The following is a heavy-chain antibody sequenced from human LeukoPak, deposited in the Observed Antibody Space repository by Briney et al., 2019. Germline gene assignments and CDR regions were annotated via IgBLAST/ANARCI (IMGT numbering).Heavy chain of an antibody. CDR3: ARPRKQLVMSGY. Sequence: GGSLRLSCAASGFTFSSYWMSWVRQAPGKGLEWVANIKQDGSEKYYVDSVKGRLTISRDNAKNSLYQQMNSLRAEDTAVYYCARPRKQLVMSGYWDQGPLVTVSS. CDR2: IKQDGSEK. D-gene: IGHD6-6*01. CDR1: GFTFSSYW. V-gene: IGHV3-7*01. J-gene: IGHJ4*02.